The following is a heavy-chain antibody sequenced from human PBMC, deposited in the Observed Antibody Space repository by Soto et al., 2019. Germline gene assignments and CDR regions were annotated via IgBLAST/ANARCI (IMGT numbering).Heavy chain of an antibody. Sequence: SETLSLTCTVSGGSISSGDYYWSWIRQPPGKGLEWIGYIYYSGSTYYNPSLKSRVTISVDTSKNQFSLKLSSVTAADAAVYYCARVGGYPPTSYYGMDVWGQGTTVTVSS. CDR3: ARVGGYPPTSYYGMDV. D-gene: IGHD3-22*01. CDR1: GGSISSGDYY. J-gene: IGHJ6*02. CDR2: IYYSGST. V-gene: IGHV4-30-4*01.